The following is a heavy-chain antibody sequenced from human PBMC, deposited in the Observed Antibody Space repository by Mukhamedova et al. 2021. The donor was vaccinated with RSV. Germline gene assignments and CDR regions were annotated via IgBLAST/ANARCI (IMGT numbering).Heavy chain of an antibody. D-gene: IGHD3-9*01. CDR3: AKDIKREYDILTGYDY. CDR2: ISWNSGSI. J-gene: IGHJ4*02. Sequence: GLEWFSGISWNSGSIGYADSVKGRFTISRDNAKNSLYLQMNSLRAEDTALYYCAKDIKREYDILTGYDYWGQGTLVTVSS. V-gene: IGHV3-9*01.